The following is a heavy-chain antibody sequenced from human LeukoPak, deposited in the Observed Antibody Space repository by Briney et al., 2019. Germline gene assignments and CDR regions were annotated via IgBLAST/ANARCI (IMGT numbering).Heavy chain of an antibody. Sequence: ASVKVSCKASGYTFSDYYMYWVRQAPGQGLEWMGWIHPDSGATKSAQRFQGRVSMTWDTSINTAYMELSRLRSDDTAVYYCARDQHVQMAIFHWFDPWGQGTLVTVSS. CDR3: ARDQHVQMAIFHWFDP. J-gene: IGHJ5*02. V-gene: IGHV1-2*02. CDR2: IHPDSGAT. CDR1: GYTFSDYY. D-gene: IGHD5-24*01.